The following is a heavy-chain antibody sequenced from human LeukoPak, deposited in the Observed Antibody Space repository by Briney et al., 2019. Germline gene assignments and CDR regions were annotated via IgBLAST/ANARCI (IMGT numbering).Heavy chain of an antibody. CDR1: GGSISSSSYY. CDR2: IYYSGST. J-gene: IGHJ4*02. CDR3: ARHFRSGAVGSGLFDY. V-gene: IGHV4-39*01. Sequence: SETLSLTCTVSGGSISSSSYYWGWIRQPPGKGLEWIGSIYYSGSTYYNPSLKSRVTISVDTSKNQFSLKLSSVTAADTAVYYCARHFRSGAVGSGLFDYWGQGTPVTVSS. D-gene: IGHD1-26*01.